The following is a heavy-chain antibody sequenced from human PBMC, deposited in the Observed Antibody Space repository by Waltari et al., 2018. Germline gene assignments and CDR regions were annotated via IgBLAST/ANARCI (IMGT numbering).Heavy chain of an antibody. V-gene: IGHV3-23*01. CDR3: AKEKRQLVRSHDAFDI. Sequence: EVQLLESGGGLVQPGGSLRLSCAASGFTFSSYAMSWVRQAHGKGLEWVSAISGSGGSTYYADSVKGRFTISRDNSKNTLYLQMNSLRAEDTAVYYCAKEKRQLVRSHDAFDIWGQGTMVTVSS. J-gene: IGHJ3*02. CDR1: GFTFSSYA. D-gene: IGHD6-6*01. CDR2: ISGSGGST.